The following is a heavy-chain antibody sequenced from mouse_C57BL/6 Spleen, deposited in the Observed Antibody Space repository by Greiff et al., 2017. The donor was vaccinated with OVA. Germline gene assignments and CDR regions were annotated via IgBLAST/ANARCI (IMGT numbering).Heavy chain of an antibody. CDR2: IDPSDSET. CDR1: GYTFTSYW. D-gene: IGHD2-5*01. CDR3: AVAYYSNYGDFDY. J-gene: IGHJ2*01. V-gene: IGHV1-52*01. Sequence: QVQLQQPGAELVRPGSSVKLSCKASGYTFTSYWMHWVKQRPIQGLEWIGNIDPSDSETHYNQKFKDKATLTVDKSSSTAYMQLSSLTSEDSAVYYCAVAYYSNYGDFDYWGQGTTHTVSS.